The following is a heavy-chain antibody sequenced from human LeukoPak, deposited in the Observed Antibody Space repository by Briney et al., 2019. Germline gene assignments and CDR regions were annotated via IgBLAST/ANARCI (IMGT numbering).Heavy chain of an antibody. Sequence: GGSLRLSCAASGFTFSSYGMHWVRQAPGKGLEWVAFIRYDGSNKYYADSVKGRFTISRDNSKNTLYLQMNSLRAEDTAVYYCAPDPSSSSHLDYWGQGTLVTVSS. D-gene: IGHD6-6*01. CDR3: APDPSSSSHLDY. J-gene: IGHJ4*02. CDR1: GFTFSSYG. V-gene: IGHV3-30*02. CDR2: IRYDGSNK.